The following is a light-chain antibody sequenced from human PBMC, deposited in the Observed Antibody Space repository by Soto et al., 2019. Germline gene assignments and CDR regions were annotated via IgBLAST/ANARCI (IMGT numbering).Light chain of an antibody. CDR1: QSISTF. CDR3: HQSYTTPRT. Sequence: DIQMTQSPSSLSASVGDRVSVTCRASQSISTFLNWYQQRPGEAPKLLIYAASSLQSGVPSRFSGSGSGAVFTLTIGSLQPEDFATYYCHQSYTTPRTFGQGTTVEVK. V-gene: IGKV1-39*01. J-gene: IGKJ1*01. CDR2: AAS.